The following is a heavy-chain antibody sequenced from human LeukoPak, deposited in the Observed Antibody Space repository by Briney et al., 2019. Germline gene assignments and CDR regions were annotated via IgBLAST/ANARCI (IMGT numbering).Heavy chain of an antibody. V-gene: IGHV3-21*01. D-gene: IGHD3-10*01. J-gene: IGHJ4*02. CDR1: GFTFSSYT. CDR2: ISSSSSYI. Sequence: GGSLRLSCAASGFTFSSYTMNWVRQAPGKGLEWVSSISSSSSYIYHADSVKGRFTFSRDNAKNPLYLQMNSLRAEDTAVYYCARSGWFGELGFDYWGQGTLVTVSS. CDR3: ARSGWFGELGFDY.